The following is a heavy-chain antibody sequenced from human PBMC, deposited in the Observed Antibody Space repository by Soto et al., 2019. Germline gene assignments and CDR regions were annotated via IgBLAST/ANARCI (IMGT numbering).Heavy chain of an antibody. V-gene: IGHV1-46*01. D-gene: IGHD6-13*01. CDR3: ARDLAAGDY. J-gene: IGHJ4*02. CDR1: GSTFTHYY. Sequence: VPLVQSGAEVKKPGASAKLSCRTSGSTFTHYYIHWVRQAPGQGLEWLAIIYPASGSTNYAQDFQGRVTLNMDTSTTTVYMELSGLRAEDTAIFYCARDLAAGDYRGQGTLVTVAS. CDR2: IYPASGST.